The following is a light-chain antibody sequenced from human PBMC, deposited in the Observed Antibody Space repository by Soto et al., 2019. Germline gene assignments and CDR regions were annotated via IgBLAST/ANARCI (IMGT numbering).Light chain of an antibody. CDR1: SSDVGGYNY. V-gene: IGLV2-14*01. J-gene: IGLJ1*01. CDR2: EVS. Sequence: QSVLTQPSSVSGSPGQSITISCTGTSSDVGGYNYVSRYQQHPGKAPKLMISEVSNRPSGVSNRFSGSKSRNTASLTISGLQAEDESDYHYSSYTSSTTHVFGTGTKLTVL. CDR3: SSYTSSTTHV.